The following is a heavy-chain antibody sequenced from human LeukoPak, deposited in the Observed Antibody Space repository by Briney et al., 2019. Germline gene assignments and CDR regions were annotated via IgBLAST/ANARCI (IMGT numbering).Heavy chain of an antibody. V-gene: IGHV1-58*02. Sequence: SVKVSCKASGFTFTRSAMQWVRQARGQRLEWIGWIVVGSGNTNYAQKFQERVTITRDMSTSTAYMELSSLRSENTAVYYCAAALPGYYYYGTDVWGQGTTVTVSS. D-gene: IGHD2-15*01. CDR2: IVVGSGNT. CDR1: GFTFTRSA. CDR3: AAALPGYYYYGTDV. J-gene: IGHJ6*02.